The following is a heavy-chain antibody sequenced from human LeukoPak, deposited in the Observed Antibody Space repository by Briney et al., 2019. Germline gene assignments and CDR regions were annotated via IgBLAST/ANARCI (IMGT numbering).Heavy chain of an antibody. J-gene: IGHJ4*02. CDR1: GFMFHDYA. D-gene: IGHD6-19*01. Sequence: GGSLGLSCAGPGFMFHDYAIHWVRQAPGKGLEWVSLISGDGGSTFYADSVKGRFTISRDNSKNSLYLQMNSLRSDDTALYYCARESESSSWYDYWGQGTLVTVSS. CDR3: ARESESSSWYDY. V-gene: IGHV3-43*02. CDR2: ISGDGGST.